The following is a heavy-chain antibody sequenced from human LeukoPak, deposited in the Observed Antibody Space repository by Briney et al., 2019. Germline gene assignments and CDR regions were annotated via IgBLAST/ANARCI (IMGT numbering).Heavy chain of an antibody. CDR3: ARGLVVEGYFDY. D-gene: IGHD3-22*01. V-gene: IGHV1-8*01. Sequence: ASVKVSCSATEYTFTSYDINWVRQATGQGLEWMGWMNPNSGNTGYAQKFQGRVTMTRNTSISTAYMELSSLGSEDTAVNYCARGLVVEGYFDYWGQGTLVTVSS. CDR1: EYTFTSYD. CDR2: MNPNSGNT. J-gene: IGHJ4*02.